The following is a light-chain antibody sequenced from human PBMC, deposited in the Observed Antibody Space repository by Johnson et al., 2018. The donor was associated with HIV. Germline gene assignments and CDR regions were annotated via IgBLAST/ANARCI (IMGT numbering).Light chain of an antibody. CDR1: SSNIGNNY. Sequence: QSVLTQPPSVSAAPGQKVTISCSGSSSNIGNNYVSWYQQLPGTAPKLLIYENNKRPSGIPDRFYGSKSGTSATRRITGLQTGDAADYYCGPWDSSLSAYFFGTGTKVIVL. J-gene: IGLJ1*01. V-gene: IGLV1-51*02. CDR2: ENN. CDR3: GPWDSSLSAYF.